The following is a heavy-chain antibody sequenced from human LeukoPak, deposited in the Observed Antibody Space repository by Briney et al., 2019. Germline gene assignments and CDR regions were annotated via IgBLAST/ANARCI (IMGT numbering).Heavy chain of an antibody. CDR1: GFTFSNYG. CDR3: ASLSSYNGSDDYY. D-gene: IGHD1-26*01. J-gene: IGHJ4*02. Sequence: GRSLRLSCAASGFTFSNYGMHWVRQAPGKGLEWVAVIWYDGSKKYYADSVKGRFTISRDNSKNTLFLQMNSLRAEDTAVYYCASLSSYNGSDDYYWGQGTLVTVSS. V-gene: IGHV3-33*01. CDR2: IWYDGSKK.